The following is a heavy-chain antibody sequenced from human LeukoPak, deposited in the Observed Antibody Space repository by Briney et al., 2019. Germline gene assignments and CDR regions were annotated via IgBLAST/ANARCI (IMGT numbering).Heavy chain of an antibody. CDR3: ARDGGVGATPGYFDY. J-gene: IGHJ4*02. CDR1: GYTFTSYG. CDR2: ISAYNGNT. D-gene: IGHD1-26*01. V-gene: IGHV1-18*01. Sequence: GAPVKVSCKASGYTFTSYGISWVRQAPGQGLKWMGWISAYNGNTNYAQKLQGRVTMTTDTSTSTAYMELRSLRSDDTAVYYCARDGGVGATPGYFDYWGQGTLVTVSS.